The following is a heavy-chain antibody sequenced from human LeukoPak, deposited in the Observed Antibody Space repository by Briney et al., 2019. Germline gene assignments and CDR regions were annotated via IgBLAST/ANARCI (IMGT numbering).Heavy chain of an antibody. J-gene: IGHJ5*02. CDR3: ARIPIVVRWGWFDP. Sequence: GASVKVSCKASGYTFTGYYMHWVRQAPGQGLEWMGWINPNSGGTNYAQKFQGRVTMTRDTSISTAYMELSRLRSDDTAVYYCARIPIVVRWGWFDPWGQGTLVTVSS. CDR2: INPNSGGT. D-gene: IGHD3-10*01. V-gene: IGHV1-2*02. CDR1: GYTFTGYY.